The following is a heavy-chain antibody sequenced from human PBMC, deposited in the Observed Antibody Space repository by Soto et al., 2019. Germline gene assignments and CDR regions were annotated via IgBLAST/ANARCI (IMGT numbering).Heavy chain of an antibody. CDR1: GGTFSSYA. D-gene: IGHD5-18*01. CDR2: IIPIFGTA. CDR3: ARGEGYSYGLLVDQNDYYFDH. Sequence: QVQLVQSGAEVKKPGSSVKVSCKASGGTFSSYAISWVRQAPGQGLEWMGGIIPIFGTANYAQKFQGRVTITADESTSTAYMELSSLRSEDTAVYYCARGEGYSYGLLVDQNDYYFDHWGQGTLVTVSS. V-gene: IGHV1-69*01. J-gene: IGHJ4*02.